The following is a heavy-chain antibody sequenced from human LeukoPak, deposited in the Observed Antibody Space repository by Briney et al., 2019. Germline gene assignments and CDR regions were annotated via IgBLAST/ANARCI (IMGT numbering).Heavy chain of an antibody. Sequence: GASVKVSCKASGYIFTCYYMHWVRQAPGQGLEWMGWINPNSGGTNYAQKFQGRVTMARDTSISTAYMELSRLRSDDTAVYYCARERNIVATITAANDYWGQGTLVTVSS. J-gene: IGHJ4*02. D-gene: IGHD5-12*01. CDR3: ARERNIVATITAANDY. CDR1: GYIFTCYY. CDR2: INPNSGGT. V-gene: IGHV1-2*02.